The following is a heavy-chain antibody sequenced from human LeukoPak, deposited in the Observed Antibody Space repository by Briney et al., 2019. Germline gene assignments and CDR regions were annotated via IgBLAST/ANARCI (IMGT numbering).Heavy chain of an antibody. Sequence: SETLSLTCAVYGGSFSGYYWSWIRQSPGKGLEWIGEINHSGSTNYNPSLKSRVTISVDTSKNQFSLKLSSVTAADTAVYYCARLLVGGFDYWGQGTLVTVSS. CDR1: GGSFSGYY. CDR2: INHSGST. CDR3: ARLLVGGFDY. V-gene: IGHV4-34*01. D-gene: IGHD3-10*01. J-gene: IGHJ4*02.